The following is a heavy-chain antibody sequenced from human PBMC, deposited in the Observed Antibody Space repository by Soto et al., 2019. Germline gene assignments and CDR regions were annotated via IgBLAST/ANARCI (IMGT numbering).Heavy chain of an antibody. V-gene: IGHV3-23*01. J-gene: IGHJ4*02. CDR2: IGRGGGDI. Sequence: GSLKLSCAAPGIPLCSYFMDWVRQAPVKGLEWASVIGRGGGDISYADSVKGRFTISRDNSKGTLYLQMDSLRAEDMAIYYCAKCAGTILCRNFDLWGQGTLVTVSS. D-gene: IGHD2-8*01. CDR3: AKCAGTILCRNFDL. CDR1: GIPLCSYF.